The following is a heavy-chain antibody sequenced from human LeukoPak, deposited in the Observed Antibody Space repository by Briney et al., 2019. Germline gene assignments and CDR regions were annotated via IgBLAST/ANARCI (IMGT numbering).Heavy chain of an antibody. Sequence: SETLSLTCAVYGGSFSGYSWSWIRQPPGKGLEWIGEINHSGSTNYNPSLKSRVTISVDTSKNQFSLKLSSVTAADTAVYYCVRGGELANYWGLGTLVTVAS. CDR1: GGSFSGYS. V-gene: IGHV4-34*01. J-gene: IGHJ4*02. CDR3: VRGGELANY. D-gene: IGHD1-1*01. CDR2: INHSGST.